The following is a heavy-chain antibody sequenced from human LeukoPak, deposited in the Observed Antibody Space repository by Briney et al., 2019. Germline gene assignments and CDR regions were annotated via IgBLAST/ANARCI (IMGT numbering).Heavy chain of an antibody. D-gene: IGHD4-23*01. CDR3: VKGGGNVRRYFEY. J-gene: IGHJ4*02. CDR1: GFTFSSYA. CDR2: ISVNGGTT. Sequence: GGSLRLSCAASGFTFSSYALTWVRQAPGKGLEWVSSISVNGGTTYYADSVKGRFTISRDSSKNTLYLQMNSLRAEDTAVYYCVKGGGNVRRYFEYWGQGTLVTVSS. V-gene: IGHV3-23*01.